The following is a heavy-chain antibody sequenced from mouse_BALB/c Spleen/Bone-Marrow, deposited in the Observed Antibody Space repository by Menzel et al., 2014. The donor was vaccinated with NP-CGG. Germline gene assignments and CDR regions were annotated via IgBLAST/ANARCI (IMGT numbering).Heavy chain of an antibody. Sequence: EVKLVESGPDLVKPSQSLSLTCTVTGYSITSGYGWHWIRQFPGNKLEWMGYIHYSGYTDYNPSLKSRISITRDTSKNQFFLQLNSVTTEDTATYYCVRETPVVADLDYWGQGTTLTVSS. J-gene: IGHJ2*01. V-gene: IGHV3-1*02. CDR2: IHYSGYT. CDR1: GYSITSGYG. D-gene: IGHD1-1*01. CDR3: VRETPVVADLDY.